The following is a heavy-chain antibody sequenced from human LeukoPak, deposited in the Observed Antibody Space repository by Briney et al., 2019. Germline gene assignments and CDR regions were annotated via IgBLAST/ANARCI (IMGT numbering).Heavy chain of an antibody. Sequence: EGSLRLSCAASGFTFSSYGMHWVRQAPGKGLEWVAVISYDGSNKYYADSVKGRFTISRDNPKNTLYLQMNSLRAEDTAVYYCAKTEKRWLQFDAFDIWGQGTMVTVSS. V-gene: IGHV3-30*18. D-gene: IGHD5-24*01. J-gene: IGHJ3*02. CDR1: GFTFSSYG. CDR3: AKTEKRWLQFDAFDI. CDR2: ISYDGSNK.